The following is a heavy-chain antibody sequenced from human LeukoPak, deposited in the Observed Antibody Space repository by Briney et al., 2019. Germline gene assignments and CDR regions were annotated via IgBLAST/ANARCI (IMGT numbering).Heavy chain of an antibody. Sequence: GRSLRLSCAASGFTFSNAWMIWVRQAPGKGLEWVGRIRSRSGTTDYASPVKGRFTITRDDSANTVYLHMNSLQTEDTAVYYCAADLPGFGSGEMDFWGQGTLVTVSS. D-gene: IGHD3-10*01. CDR3: AADLPGFGSGEMDF. CDR1: GFTFSNAW. CDR2: IRSRSGTT. V-gene: IGHV3-15*01. J-gene: IGHJ4*02.